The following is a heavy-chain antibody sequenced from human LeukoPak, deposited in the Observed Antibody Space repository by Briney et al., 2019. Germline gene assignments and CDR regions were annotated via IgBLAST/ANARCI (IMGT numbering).Heavy chain of an antibody. V-gene: IGHV3-48*03. Sequence: GGSLRLSCAASGFTFSSYEMNWVRQAPGKGLEWVSYISSSGSTIYYADSVKGRFTISRDNAKNTLYLQMNSLRAEDTAVYYCAKVGTSIYYYMDVWGKGTTVTVSS. CDR1: GFTFSSYE. CDR2: ISSSGSTI. CDR3: AKVGTSIYYYMDV. J-gene: IGHJ6*03. D-gene: IGHD1-14*01.